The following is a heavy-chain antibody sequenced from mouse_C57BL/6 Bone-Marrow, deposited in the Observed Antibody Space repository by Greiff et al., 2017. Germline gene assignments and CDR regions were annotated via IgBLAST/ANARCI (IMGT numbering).Heavy chain of an antibody. CDR2: IYPGGGYT. Sequence: QVHVKQSGAELVRPGTSVKMSCKASGYTFTNYWIGWAKQRPGHGLEWIGDIYPGGGYTNYNEKFKGKATLTADKSSSTAYMQFSSLTSEDSAIYCCARYEGYEGSMDYWGQGTSVTVSS. J-gene: IGHJ4*01. V-gene: IGHV1-63*01. CDR1: GYTFTNYW. CDR3: ARYEGYEGSMDY. D-gene: IGHD2-3*01.